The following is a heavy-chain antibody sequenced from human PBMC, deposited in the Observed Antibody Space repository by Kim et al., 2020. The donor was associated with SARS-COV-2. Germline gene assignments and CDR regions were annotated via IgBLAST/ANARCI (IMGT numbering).Heavy chain of an antibody. V-gene: IGHV5-51*01. CDR3: ARRGYGANYMGWYFDL. Sequence: GESLKISCKGSGYSFTSYWIGWVRQMPGKGLEWMGIIYPGDSDTRYSPSFQGQVTISADKSISTAYLQWSSLKASDTAMYYCARRGYGANYMGWYFDLWGRGTLVTVSS. J-gene: IGHJ2*01. D-gene: IGHD4-17*01. CDR1: GYSFTSYW. CDR2: IYPGDSDT.